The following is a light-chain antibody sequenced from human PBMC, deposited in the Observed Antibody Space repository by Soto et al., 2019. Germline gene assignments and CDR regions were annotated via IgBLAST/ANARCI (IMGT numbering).Light chain of an antibody. CDR1: SGHTTYI. CDR2: LETSGSY. J-gene: IGLJ2*01. Sequence: QTVVTQSSSASASLESSVKLTCTLSSGHTTYIIAWHQQQPGKAPRYLMKLETSGSYNKGSGVPDRFSGSSSGADRYLTISNLQFEDEADYYCETWDINTHVVFGGGTKLTVL. CDR3: ETWDINTHVV. V-gene: IGLV4-60*02.